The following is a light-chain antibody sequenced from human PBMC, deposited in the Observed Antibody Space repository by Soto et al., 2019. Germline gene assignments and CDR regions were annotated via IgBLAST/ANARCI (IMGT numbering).Light chain of an antibody. CDR3: AAWDDSLSAAP. Sequence: QPVLTQPPSASGTPGQRVTISCSGSSSNIGSNYVYWYQQLPGTAPKLLIYRNNQRPSGVPDRFSGSKSGTSASLAISGLRSEDEADYYCAAWDDSLSAAPFGGGTKLTVL. V-gene: IGLV1-47*01. CDR2: RNN. CDR1: SSNIGSNY. J-gene: IGLJ2*01.